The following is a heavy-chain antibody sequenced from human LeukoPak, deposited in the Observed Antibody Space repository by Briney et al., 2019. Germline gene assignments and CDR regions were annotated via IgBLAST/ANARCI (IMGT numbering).Heavy chain of an antibody. CDR3: AREVDTAMALTPLTDAFDI. D-gene: IGHD5-18*01. CDR2: ISSSSSYI. V-gene: IGHV3-21*01. Sequence: GGSLRLSCAASGFTFSSYSMNWVRQAPGKGLEWVSSISSSSSYIYYADSVKGRFTISRDNAKNSLYLQMNSLRAEDTAVYYCAREVDTAMALTPLTDAFDIWGQGTMVTVSS. CDR1: GFTFSSYS. J-gene: IGHJ3*02.